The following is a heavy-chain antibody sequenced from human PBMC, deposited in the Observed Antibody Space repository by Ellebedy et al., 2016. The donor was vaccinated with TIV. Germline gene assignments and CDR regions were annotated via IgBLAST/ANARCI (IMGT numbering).Heavy chain of an antibody. Sequence: AASVKVSCKASGYTFTSYYMHWVRQAPGQGLEWMGIINPSGGSTSYAQKFQGRVTMTRDTSTSTVYMELSSLRSEDTAVYYCAREKVAAAGRSVFDYWGQGTLVTVSS. CDR3: AREKVAAAGRSVFDY. CDR2: INPSGGST. V-gene: IGHV1-46*01. CDR1: GYTFTSYY. J-gene: IGHJ4*02. D-gene: IGHD6-13*01.